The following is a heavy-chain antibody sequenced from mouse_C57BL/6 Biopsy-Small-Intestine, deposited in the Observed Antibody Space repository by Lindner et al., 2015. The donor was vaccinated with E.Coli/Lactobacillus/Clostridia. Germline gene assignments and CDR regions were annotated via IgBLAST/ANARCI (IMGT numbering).Heavy chain of an antibody. CDR2: IYPGSGNT. D-gene: IGHD2-4*01. J-gene: IGHJ3*01. CDR1: GYSFTSYY. Sequence: VQLQESGPELVKPGASVKISCKASGYSFTSYYIHWVKQRPGQGLEWIGWIYPGSGNTKYNENFKGKATLTADTSSSTAYMRLNSLTSEDSAVYYCARGDYDWFAYWGQGTLVTVSA. V-gene: IGHV1-66*01. CDR3: ARGDYDWFAY.